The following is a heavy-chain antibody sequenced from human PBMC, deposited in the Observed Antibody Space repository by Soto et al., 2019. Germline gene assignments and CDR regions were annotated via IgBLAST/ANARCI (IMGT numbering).Heavy chain of an antibody. Sequence: PGGSLRLSCAASGFTFSSYEMNWVRQAPGKGLEWVSYISSSGSTIYYADSVKGRFTISRDNAENSLYLQMNSLRAEDTAVYYCARDPDYYDSSGTDDFDIWGQGTMVTVSS. D-gene: IGHD3-22*01. J-gene: IGHJ3*02. CDR2: ISSSGSTI. CDR1: GFTFSSYE. CDR3: ARDPDYYDSSGTDDFDI. V-gene: IGHV3-48*03.